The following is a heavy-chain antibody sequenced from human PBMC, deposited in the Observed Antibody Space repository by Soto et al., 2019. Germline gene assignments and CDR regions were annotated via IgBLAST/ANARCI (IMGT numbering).Heavy chain of an antibody. CDR1: GGLFSRYP. CDR3: ARGGSGYTWFNEF. Sequence: QEQLVQSGAEVKKPGSSVKVSCKASGGLFSRYPISWVRQVPGQGLEWMGGIIPVFQTAYYTQRLQGRVTITADESTNTAYMELSSLRSEDTAIYYCARGGSGYTWFNEFWGQGTLVTVSS. J-gene: IGHJ4*02. D-gene: IGHD3-22*01. CDR2: IIPVFQTA. V-gene: IGHV1-69*01.